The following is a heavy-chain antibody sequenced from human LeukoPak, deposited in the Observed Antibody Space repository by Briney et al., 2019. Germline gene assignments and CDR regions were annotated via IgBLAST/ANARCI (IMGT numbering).Heavy chain of an antibody. CDR3: ARDGYCSGGSCYSDAFDI. V-gene: IGHV3-21*01. J-gene: IGHJ3*02. D-gene: IGHD2-15*01. CDR2: ISSSSSYI. Sequence: GGSLRLSCAASGFTFSSYSTNWVRQAPGKGLEWVSSISSSSSYIYYADSVKGRFTISRDNAKNSLYLQMNSLRAEDTAVYYCARDGYCSGGSCYSDAFDIWGQGTMVTVSS. CDR1: GFTFSSYS.